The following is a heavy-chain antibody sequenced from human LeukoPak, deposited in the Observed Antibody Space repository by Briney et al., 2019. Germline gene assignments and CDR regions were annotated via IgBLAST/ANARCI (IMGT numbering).Heavy chain of an antibody. J-gene: IGHJ6*03. D-gene: IGHD6-19*01. CDR1: GFTFDDYA. CDR2: ISWNSGSI. CDR3: ARVGPDSSGWALNYYYYYYMDV. V-gene: IGHV3-9*01. Sequence: SLRLSCAASGFTFDDYAMHWVRQAPGKGLEWVSGISWNSGSIGYADSVKGRFTISRDNAKNSLYLQMNSLRAEDTAVYYCARVGPDSSGWALNYYYYYYMDVWGKGTTVTISS.